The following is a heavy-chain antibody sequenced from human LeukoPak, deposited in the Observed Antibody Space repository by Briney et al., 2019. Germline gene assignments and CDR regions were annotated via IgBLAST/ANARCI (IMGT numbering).Heavy chain of an antibody. V-gene: IGHV4-34*01. J-gene: IGHJ3*02. Sequence: SETLSLTCAVYGGSFSGYYWSWIRQPPGKGLEWIGEINHSGSTNYNPSLKSRVTISVDTSKNQFSLKLTSLTAADTAVYYCARREQWLVQGAFDIWGQGTMVTVSS. D-gene: IGHD6-19*01. CDR2: INHSGST. CDR3: ARREQWLVQGAFDI. CDR1: GGSFSGYY.